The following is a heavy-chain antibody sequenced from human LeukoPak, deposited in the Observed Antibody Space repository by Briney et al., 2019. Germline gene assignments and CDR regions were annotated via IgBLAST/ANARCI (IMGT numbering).Heavy chain of an antibody. D-gene: IGHD5-12*01. V-gene: IGHV3-21*01. Sequence: KSGGSLRLSCAASGFTFSDYAMSWVRQAPGKGLEWVSSISSSSSYIYYADSMKGRFTISRDNAKSSLYLQMNSLRAEDTAIYYCAHSSGYAYGLDYWGQGTLVTVSS. J-gene: IGHJ4*02. CDR2: ISSSSSYI. CDR1: GFTFSDYA. CDR3: AHSSGYAYGLDY.